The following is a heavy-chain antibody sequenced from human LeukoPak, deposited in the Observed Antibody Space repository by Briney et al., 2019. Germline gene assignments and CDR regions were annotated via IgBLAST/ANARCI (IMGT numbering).Heavy chain of an antibody. CDR2: INHSGST. D-gene: IGHD1-14*01. Sequence: SETLSLTCAVYGGSFSGYYWSWIRQPPGKGLEWIGEINHSGSTNYNPSLKSRVTISVDTSKNQFSLKLSSVTAADTAVYCCARDRGLLYYYYGMDVWGQGTTVTVSS. V-gene: IGHV4-34*01. CDR1: GGSFSGYY. CDR3: ARDRGLLYYYYGMDV. J-gene: IGHJ6*02.